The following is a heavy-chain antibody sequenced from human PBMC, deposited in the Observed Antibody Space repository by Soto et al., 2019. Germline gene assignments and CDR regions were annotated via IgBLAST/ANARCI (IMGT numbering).Heavy chain of an antibody. V-gene: IGHV3-23*01. Sequence: PGGSLRLSCAASGFTFSSYAVSWVRQAPGKGLEWVSAISGSGGSTYYADSVKGRFTISRDNSKNTLYLQMNSLRAEDTAVYYCARSSSGWYFLDYWGQGTLVTVSS. CDR3: ARSSSGWYFLDY. CDR2: ISGSGGST. J-gene: IGHJ4*02. CDR1: GFTFSSYA. D-gene: IGHD6-19*01.